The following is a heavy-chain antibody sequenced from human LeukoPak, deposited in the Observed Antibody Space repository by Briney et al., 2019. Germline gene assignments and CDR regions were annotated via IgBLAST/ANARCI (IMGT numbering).Heavy chain of an antibody. Sequence: NPGGSLRLSCAASGFTFSSYSMNWVRQAPGKGLEWVSSISSSSSYIYYADSVKGRFTISRDNAKNSLYLQMNSLRAEDTAVYYCEALLSSGWYTPGGTDYWGQGTLVTVSS. J-gene: IGHJ4*02. V-gene: IGHV3-21*01. CDR1: GFTFSSYS. CDR2: ISSSSSYI. D-gene: IGHD6-19*01. CDR3: EALLSSGWYTPGGTDY.